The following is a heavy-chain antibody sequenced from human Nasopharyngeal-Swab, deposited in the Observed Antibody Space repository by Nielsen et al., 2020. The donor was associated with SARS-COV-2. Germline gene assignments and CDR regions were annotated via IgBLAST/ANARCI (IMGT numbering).Heavy chain of an antibody. CDR2: IDPSDSYT. V-gene: IGHV5-10-1*01. CDR1: GYSFTSYW. D-gene: IGHD3-3*01. Sequence: GESLKISCKGSGYSFTSYWISWVRQMPGKGLEWMGRIDPSDSYTNYGPSFQGHVTISADKSISTAYLQWSSLKASDTAMYYCARQIRFLEWLPYYYYYMDVWGKGTTVTVSS. J-gene: IGHJ6*03. CDR3: ARQIRFLEWLPYYYYYMDV.